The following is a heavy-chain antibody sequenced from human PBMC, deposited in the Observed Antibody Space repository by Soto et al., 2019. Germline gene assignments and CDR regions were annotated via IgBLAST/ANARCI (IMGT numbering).Heavy chain of an antibody. Sequence: TLSLPCTVSGGSISSSSYYWGWIRQPPGKGLEWIASIYYSGSTYYNPSLKSRVTISVDTSKNQFSLKLSSVTAADTAVYYCASSPMVRGNWFDPWGQGTLVTVSS. CDR2: IYYSGST. V-gene: IGHV4-39*01. CDR1: GGSISSSSYY. D-gene: IGHD3-10*01. CDR3: ASSPMVRGNWFDP. J-gene: IGHJ5*02.